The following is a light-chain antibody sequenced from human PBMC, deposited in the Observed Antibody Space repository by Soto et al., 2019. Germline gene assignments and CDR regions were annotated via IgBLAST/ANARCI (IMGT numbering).Light chain of an antibody. Sequence: QSVLTQPASVSGSPGQSITISCTGTSSDVGAYNYVSWYQLHPGKAPKLMIYDVSNRPSGVSNRFSGSKSVNTASLTISGLQAEDEADYYCSSYTSSSAYVFGPGTKVTVL. V-gene: IGLV2-14*03. CDR1: SSDVGAYNY. CDR3: SSYTSSSAYV. J-gene: IGLJ1*01. CDR2: DVS.